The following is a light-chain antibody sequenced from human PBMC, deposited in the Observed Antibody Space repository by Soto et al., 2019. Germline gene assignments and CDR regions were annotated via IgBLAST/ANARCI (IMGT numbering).Light chain of an antibody. J-gene: IGLJ1*01. CDR1: SSDVGGYNY. CDR3: SSYTSSSTLDV. Sequence: QSALTQPASVSGSPGQSITISCTGTSSDVGGYNYVSWYQQHPGKAPKLVIYDVSNRPSGVSNRFSGSKSGNTASLTISGLQAEDEADYYCSSYTSSSTLDVFGTGTKLTV. V-gene: IGLV2-14*01. CDR2: DVS.